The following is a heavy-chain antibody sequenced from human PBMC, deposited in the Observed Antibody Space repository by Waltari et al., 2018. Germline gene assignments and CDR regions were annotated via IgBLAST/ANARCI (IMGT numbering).Heavy chain of an antibody. Sequence: QLQLQESSPGLVKPSETLSLTSTVSGGSISSGTFYWGCLRQPPGKGLEWSGNIYFSGTTYYNPSLKSRATISIDTSKNQFSLKLNSVTAADTAVYYCARPNGYYYYYMDVWGKGTTVTVSS. V-gene: IGHV4-39*01. J-gene: IGHJ6*03. D-gene: IGHD1-1*01. CDR2: IYFSGTT. CDR1: GGSISSGTFY. CDR3: ARPNGYYYYYMDV.